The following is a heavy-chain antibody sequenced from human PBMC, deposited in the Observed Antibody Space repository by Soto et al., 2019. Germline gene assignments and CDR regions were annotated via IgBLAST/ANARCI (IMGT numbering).Heavy chain of an antibody. J-gene: IGHJ6*02. V-gene: IGHV1-69*13. CDR3: ARYSSSSPPWHYYYGMDV. CDR2: IIPIFGTA. Sequence: SVKVSCKASGGTFSSYAISWVRQAPGQGLEWMGGIIPIFGTANYAQKFQGRVTITADESTSTAYMELSSLRSEDTAVYYCARYSSSSPPWHYYYGMDVWGQGTTVTVSS. D-gene: IGHD6-6*01. CDR1: GGTFSSYA.